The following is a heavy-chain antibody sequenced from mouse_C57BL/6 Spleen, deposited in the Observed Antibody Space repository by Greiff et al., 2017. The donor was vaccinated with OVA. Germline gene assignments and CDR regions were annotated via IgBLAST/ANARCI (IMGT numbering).Heavy chain of an antibody. CDR3: ASIWDGGFAY. CDR2: IYPRSGNT. CDR1: GYTFTSYG. Sequence: QVQLQQSGAELARPGASVKLSCKASGYTFTSYGISWVKQRTGQGLEWIGEIYPRSGNTYYNEKFKGKATLTADKSSSTAYMELRSLTSEDSAVYFCASIWDGGFAYWGQGTLVTVSA. J-gene: IGHJ3*01. D-gene: IGHD4-1*01. V-gene: IGHV1-81*01.